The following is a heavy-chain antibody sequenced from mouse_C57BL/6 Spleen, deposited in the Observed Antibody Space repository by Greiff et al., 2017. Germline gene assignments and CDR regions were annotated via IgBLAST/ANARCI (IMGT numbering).Heavy chain of an antibody. V-gene: IGHV1-53*01. CDR1: GYTFTSYW. Sequence: VQLQQPGTELVKPGASVKLSCKASGYTFTSYWMHWVKQRPGQGLEWIGNINPSNGGTNYNEKFKSKATLTVDKSSSTAYMQLSSLTSEDSAVYYCARGGYDYDAAFAYWGQGTLVTVSA. CDR3: ARGGYDYDAAFAY. J-gene: IGHJ3*01. CDR2: INPSNGGT. D-gene: IGHD2-4*01.